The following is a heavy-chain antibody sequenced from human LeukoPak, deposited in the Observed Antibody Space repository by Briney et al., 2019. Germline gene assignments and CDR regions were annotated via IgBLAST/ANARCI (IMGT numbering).Heavy chain of an antibody. D-gene: IGHD4-17*01. V-gene: IGHV3-21*01. CDR3: ARGHAAVTRHFDF. J-gene: IGHJ4*02. CDR1: GFTFTTYS. Sequence: GGSLRLSCAASGFTFTTYSMTWVRQAPGKGLEWVSIISSGSSAIFSADALKGRFTISRDDAKNLLYLDMNSLRAEDTAVYYCARGHAAVTRHFDFWGQGTLVTVSS. CDR2: ISSGSSAI.